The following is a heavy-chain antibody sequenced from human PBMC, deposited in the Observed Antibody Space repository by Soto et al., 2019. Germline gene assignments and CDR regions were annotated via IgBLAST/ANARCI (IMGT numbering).Heavy chain of an antibody. J-gene: IGHJ4*02. D-gene: IGHD5-18*01. CDR2: IYYSGST. CDR1: GVSISSSSYY. V-gene: IGHV4-39*01. Sequence: LSLTCTVSGVSISSSSYYWGWIRQPPGKGLEWIGSIYYSGSTYYNPSLKSRVTISVDTSKNQFSLKLSSVTAADTAVYYCARLRVDAAMGLDYWGQGTLVTVSS. CDR3: ARLRVDAAMGLDY.